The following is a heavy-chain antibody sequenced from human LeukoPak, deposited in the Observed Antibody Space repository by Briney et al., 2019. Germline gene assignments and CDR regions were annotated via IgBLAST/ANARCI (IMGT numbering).Heavy chain of an antibody. Sequence: ASVKVSCKVSGYTLTELSMHWVRQAPGKGLEWMGGFDPEDGETIYAQKFQGRVTMTEDTSTDTAYMELSSLRSEDTAVYYCATVGPQRSEFKAFDIWGQGTMVTVSS. CDR3: ATVGPQRSEFKAFDI. D-gene: IGHD3-10*01. J-gene: IGHJ3*02. CDR2: FDPEDGET. CDR1: GYTLTELS. V-gene: IGHV1-24*01.